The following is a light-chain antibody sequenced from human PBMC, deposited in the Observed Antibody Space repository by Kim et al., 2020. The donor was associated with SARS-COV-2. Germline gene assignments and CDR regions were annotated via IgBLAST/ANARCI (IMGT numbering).Light chain of an antibody. CDR1: QSLLVSNGYNF. CDR3: KQALQTPLT. Sequence: DIVLTQSPLSLPVTPGEPASISCRSSQSLLVSNGYNFLDWYLQKPGQSPHLLIYLGSNRAPGVPDRFSGSGSGTDFILKISRVEAEDVGVYYCKQALQTPLTFGGGTKLEI. CDR2: LGS. V-gene: IGKV2-28*01. J-gene: IGKJ4*01.